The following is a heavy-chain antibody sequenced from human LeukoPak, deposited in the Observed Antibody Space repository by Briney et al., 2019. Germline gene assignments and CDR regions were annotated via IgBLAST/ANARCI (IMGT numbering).Heavy chain of an antibody. CDR2: ISAYNGNT. CDR1: GYTFTIYG. D-gene: IGHD2-2*02. Sequence: ASVKVSFTGSGYTFTIYGISWVRQAPGQGREWMGWISAYNGNTNYAQKLQGRVTMTTDTSTSTAYMELRSLRSDDTAVYYCARVWVEYCSSTSCYTPWGQGTLVTVSS. CDR3: ARVWVEYCSSTSCYTP. J-gene: IGHJ5*02. V-gene: IGHV1-18*01.